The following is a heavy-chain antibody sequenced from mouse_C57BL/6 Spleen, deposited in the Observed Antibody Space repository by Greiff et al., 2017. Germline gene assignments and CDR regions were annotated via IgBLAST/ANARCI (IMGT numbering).Heavy chain of an antibody. CDR1: GFTFSDYG. CDR3: ARLTTLVADY. V-gene: IGHV5-17*01. CDR2: ISSGSSTI. Sequence: EVMLVESGGGLVKPGGSLKLSCAASGFTFSDYGMHWVRQAPEKGLEWVAYISSGSSTIYYADTVKGRFTISRDNAKNTLFLQMTSLRSEDTAMYYCARLTTLVADYWGQGTTLTVSS. J-gene: IGHJ2*01. D-gene: IGHD1-1*01.